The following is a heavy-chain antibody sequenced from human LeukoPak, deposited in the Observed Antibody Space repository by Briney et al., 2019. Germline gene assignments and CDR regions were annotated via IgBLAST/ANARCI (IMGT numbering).Heavy chain of an antibody. CDR1: GGSFSGYF. CDR3: ATADFWSGYSSWFDP. CDR2: INHSGST. Sequence: SETLSLTCAVYGGSFSGYFWSWIRQPPGKGLEWIGEINHSGSTNYNPSLKSRVTISVDTSKNQFSLKLSSVTAADTAVYYCATADFWSGYSSWFDPWGQGTLVTVSS. V-gene: IGHV4-34*01. D-gene: IGHD3-3*01. J-gene: IGHJ5*02.